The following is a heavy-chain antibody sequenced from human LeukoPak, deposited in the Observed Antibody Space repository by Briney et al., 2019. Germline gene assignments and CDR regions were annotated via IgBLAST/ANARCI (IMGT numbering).Heavy chain of an antibody. CDR2: ISWNSGSI. J-gene: IGHJ4*02. CDR1: GFTFDDYA. D-gene: IGHD4-23*01. Sequence: QPGGSLRLSCAASGFTFDDYAMHWVRQAPGKGLEWVSGISWNSGSIGYADSVKGRFTISRGNAKNSLYLQMNSLRAEDTALYYCAKASFDYGGNVGLYYFDYWGQGTLVTVSS. V-gene: IGHV3-9*01. CDR3: AKASFDYGGNVGLYYFDY.